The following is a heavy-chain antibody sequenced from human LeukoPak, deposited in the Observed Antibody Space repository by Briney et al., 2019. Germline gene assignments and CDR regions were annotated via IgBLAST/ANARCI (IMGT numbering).Heavy chain of an antibody. D-gene: IGHD5-12*01. J-gene: IGHJ6*03. Sequence: PSETLSLTCAVSGGSISSSNWWSWVRQPPGKGLEWIGEIYHSGSTNYNPSLKSRVTISVDTSKNQFSLKLSSVTAADTAVYYCARHIVATHYYYYYMDVWGKGTTVTISS. CDR2: IYHSGST. CDR3: ARHIVATHYYYYYMDV. CDR1: GGSISSSNW. V-gene: IGHV4-4*02.